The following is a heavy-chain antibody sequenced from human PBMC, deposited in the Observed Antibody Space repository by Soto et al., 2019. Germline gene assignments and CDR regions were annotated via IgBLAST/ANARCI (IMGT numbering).Heavy chain of an antibody. D-gene: IGHD2-8*01. CDR1: GGSISSGDYY. CDR2: IYYSGST. Sequence: SETLSLTCTVSGGSISSGDYYWSWIRQPPGKGLEWIGYIYYSGSTYYNPSLKSRVTISVDTSKNQFSLKLSSVTAADTAVYYCARDLDCTNGVCHGWFDPWGQGTLVTVSS. J-gene: IGHJ5*02. CDR3: ARDLDCTNGVCHGWFDP. V-gene: IGHV4-30-4*01.